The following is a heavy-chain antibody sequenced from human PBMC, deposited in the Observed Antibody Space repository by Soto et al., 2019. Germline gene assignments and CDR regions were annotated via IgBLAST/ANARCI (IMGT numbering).Heavy chain of an antibody. V-gene: IGHV4-39*01. J-gene: IGHJ6*02. CDR2: IYYSGST. Sequence: SETLSLTCTVSGGSISSSSYYWGWIRQPPGKGLEWIGSIYYSGSTYYNPSLKSRVTITVDTSKNQFSLKLSSVTAADTAVYYCARHAYYYGMDVWGQGTTVTVSS. CDR3: ARHAYYYGMDV. CDR1: GGSISSSSYY.